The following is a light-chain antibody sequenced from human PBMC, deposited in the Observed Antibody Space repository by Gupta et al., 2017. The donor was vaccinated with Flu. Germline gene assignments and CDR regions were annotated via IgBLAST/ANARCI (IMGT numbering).Light chain of an antibody. CDR3: QHDNTSHL. V-gene: IGKV3-15*01. Sequence: EIVMTQSPANLSVSPGERATLSCRASQSVGSNLAWYQQKPGQAPRLLIYGASTRATGIPDRFSGSGSGTEFSLTSSILQSEDFAVYYGQHDNTSHLFGRGTKLEIK. CDR2: GAS. CDR1: QSVGSN. J-gene: IGKJ4*01.